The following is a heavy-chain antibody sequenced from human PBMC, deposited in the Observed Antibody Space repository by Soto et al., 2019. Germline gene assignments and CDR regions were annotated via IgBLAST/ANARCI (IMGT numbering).Heavy chain of an antibody. Sequence: QVQLVESGGGVVQPGRSLRLSCAASGFTFSDYGMHWVRQAPGKGLEWVAVIWYDGSNKYYADSVKGRITVSRDNSENTLYLEMNSLRPEDTAVYYCARDAYISGYEHIDYWGQGTLVTVSS. CDR2: IWYDGSNK. V-gene: IGHV3-33*01. J-gene: IGHJ4*02. CDR1: GFTFSDYG. CDR3: ARDAYISGYEHIDY. D-gene: IGHD3-22*01.